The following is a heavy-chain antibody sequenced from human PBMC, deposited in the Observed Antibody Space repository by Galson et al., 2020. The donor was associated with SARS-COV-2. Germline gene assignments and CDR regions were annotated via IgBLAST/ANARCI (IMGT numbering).Heavy chain of an antibody. CDR3: ARHDGGDCSGGDCLYDFDY. Sequence: HGESLKISSKGSGYSFISYWITWVRQMPGKGLEWMGRIDPGDSYTNYSPSFQGHVTISADKSISTAYLQFSSLKASDTAMYYCARHDGGDCSGGDCLYDFDYWGRGTLVTVSS. CDR2: IDPGDSYT. V-gene: IGHV5-10-1*01. J-gene: IGHJ4*02. D-gene: IGHD2-15*01. CDR1: GYSFISYW.